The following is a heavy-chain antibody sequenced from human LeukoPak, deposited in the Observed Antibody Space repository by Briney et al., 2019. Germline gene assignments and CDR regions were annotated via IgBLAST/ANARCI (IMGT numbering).Heavy chain of an antibody. D-gene: IGHD5-18*01. Sequence: GGSLRLSCAASGFTFSDYYMSWIRQAPGKGLEWGSYICSSGSTIYYADSVKGRFTISRDNAKNSLYLQMNSLRAEDTAVYYCATERAPCRMVTCCYYYMDVWGKGTTVTVSS. CDR2: ICSSGSTI. J-gene: IGHJ6*03. CDR1: GFTFSDYY. V-gene: IGHV3-11*01. CDR3: ATERAPCRMVTCCYYYMDV.